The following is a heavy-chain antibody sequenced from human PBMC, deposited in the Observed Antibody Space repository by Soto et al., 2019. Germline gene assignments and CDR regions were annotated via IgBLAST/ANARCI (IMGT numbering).Heavy chain of an antibody. Sequence: ASVKVSCKASGYTFTSYYMHWVRQAPGQGLEWMGIINPSGGSTSYAQKFQGRVTMTRDTSTSTVYMELSSLRSEDTAVYYCARDGSGLAYFGGDCYSSSFFDYWGQGTLVTVSS. CDR2: INPSGGST. CDR3: ARDGSGLAYFGGDCYSSSFFDY. J-gene: IGHJ4*02. CDR1: GYTFTSYY. V-gene: IGHV1-46*01. D-gene: IGHD2-21*02.